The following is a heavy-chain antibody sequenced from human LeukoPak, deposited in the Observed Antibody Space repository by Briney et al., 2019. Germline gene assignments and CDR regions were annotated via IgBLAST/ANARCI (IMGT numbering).Heavy chain of an antibody. CDR2: INPSGGST. J-gene: IGHJ6*03. Sequence: ASVKASCKASGYTFTSYYMHWVRQAPGQGLEWMGIINPSGGSTIYAQKFQGRVTMTEDTSTDTAYMELSSLRSEDTAVYYCARDSPLKNYYYYYMDVWGKGTTVTVSS. V-gene: IGHV1-46*01. CDR3: ARDSPLKNYYYYYMDV. CDR1: GYTFTSYY.